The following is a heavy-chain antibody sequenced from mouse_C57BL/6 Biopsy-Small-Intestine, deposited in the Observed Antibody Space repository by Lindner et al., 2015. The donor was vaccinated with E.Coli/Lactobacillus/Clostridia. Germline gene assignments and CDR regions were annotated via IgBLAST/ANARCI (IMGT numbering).Heavy chain of an antibody. Sequence: VQLQESGPGLAKPSQTLSLTCSVTGYSITSDYWNWTRKFPGNKLEYMGYISYSGSTYYNPSLKSRISITRDTSKNQYYLQLNSVTTEDTATYYCARYRLLKGMDYWGQGTSVTVSS. CDR1: GYSITSDY. CDR3: ARYRLLKGMDY. V-gene: IGHV3-8*01. J-gene: IGHJ4*01. D-gene: IGHD3-2*02. CDR2: ISYSGST.